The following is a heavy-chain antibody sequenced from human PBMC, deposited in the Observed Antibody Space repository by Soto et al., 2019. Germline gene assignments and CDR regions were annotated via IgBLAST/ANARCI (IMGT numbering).Heavy chain of an antibody. V-gene: IGHV4-31*03. CDR2: ISYSGST. D-gene: IGHD3-16*02. CDR1: GGSISSGGDY. Sequence: SETLSLTCTVSGGSISSGGDYWSWIRQHPGKGLEWIGYISYSGSTYYNPSLKSRLTISVDTSKNQFSLKLSSVTAADTAVYYCARGPGRIMITFGGVIAPYYFDYWGQGTLVTVSS. CDR3: ARGPGRIMITFGGVIAPYYFDY. J-gene: IGHJ4*02.